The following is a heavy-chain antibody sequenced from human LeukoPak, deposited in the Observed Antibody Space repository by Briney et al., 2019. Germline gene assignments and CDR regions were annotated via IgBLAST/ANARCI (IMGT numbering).Heavy chain of an antibody. Sequence: GGSLRLSCAASGFTFSGYSMNWVRQAPGKGLKWGSSISSSSSYIYYADSVKGRFTISRDNAKNSLYLQMNSLRAEDTAVYYCADYYGPGSYYPSGYWGQGTLVTVSS. CDR2: ISSSSSYI. J-gene: IGHJ4*02. D-gene: IGHD3-10*01. V-gene: IGHV3-21*04. CDR1: GFTFSGYS. CDR3: ADYYGPGSYYPSGY.